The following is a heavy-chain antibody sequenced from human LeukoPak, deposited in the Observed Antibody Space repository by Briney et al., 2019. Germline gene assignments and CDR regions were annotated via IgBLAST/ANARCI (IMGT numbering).Heavy chain of an antibody. Sequence: ASVKVSCKASGYTFTSYYMHWVRQAPGQGLEWMGIINPSGGSTSYAQKFQGRVTMTRDMSTSTVYMELSSLRSEDTAVYYCASSSSGWYGYYYYWGQGTLVTVSS. CDR1: GYTFTSYY. D-gene: IGHD6-19*01. V-gene: IGHV1-46*01. J-gene: IGHJ4*02. CDR2: INPSGGST. CDR3: ASSSSGWYGYYYY.